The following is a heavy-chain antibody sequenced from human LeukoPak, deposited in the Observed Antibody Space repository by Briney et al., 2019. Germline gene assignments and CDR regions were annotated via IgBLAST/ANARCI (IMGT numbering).Heavy chain of an antibody. V-gene: IGHV4-34*01. D-gene: IGHD1-1*01. Sequence: SETLSLTCAVYGGSFSGYYWSWIRQPPGKGLEWIGETNHSGSTNYNPSLKSRVTISVDTSKNQFSLKLSSVTAADTAVYYCARVRNEDYWGQGTLVTVSS. CDR3: ARVRNEDY. CDR1: GGSFSGYY. J-gene: IGHJ4*02. CDR2: TNHSGST.